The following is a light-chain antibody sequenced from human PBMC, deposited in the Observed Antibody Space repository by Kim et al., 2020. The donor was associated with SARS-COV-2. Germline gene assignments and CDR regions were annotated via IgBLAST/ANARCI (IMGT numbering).Light chain of an antibody. CDR1: KLGDKY. CDR3: QAWDSSIYA. J-gene: IGLJ1*01. V-gene: IGLV3-1*01. Sequence: SVSPGQTASITCSGDKLGDKYACWYQQKPGQSPVLVIYQDSKRPSGIPERFSGSNSGNTATLTISGTQAMDEADYYCQAWDSSIYAFGTGTKVTVL. CDR2: QDS.